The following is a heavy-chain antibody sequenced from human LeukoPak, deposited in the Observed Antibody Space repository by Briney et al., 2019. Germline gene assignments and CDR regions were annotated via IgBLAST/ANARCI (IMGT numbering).Heavy chain of an antibody. CDR1: GYTFTGYY. CDR2: INPNSGGT. Sequence: ASVKVSCEASGYTFTGYYMHWVRQAPGQGLEWMGRINPNSGGTNYAQKFQGRVTMTRDTSISTAYMELSRLRSDDTAVYYCARPFNSGSYYPTLRYWGQGTLVTVSS. CDR3: ARPFNSGSYYPTLRY. J-gene: IGHJ4*02. V-gene: IGHV1-2*06. D-gene: IGHD1-26*01.